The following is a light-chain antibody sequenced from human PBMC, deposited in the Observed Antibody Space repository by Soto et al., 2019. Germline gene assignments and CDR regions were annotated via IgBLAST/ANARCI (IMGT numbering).Light chain of an antibody. Sequence: QPVLTQPASVSGSPGQSITISCTGTSSDVGGYNYVSWYQQHPGKAPKLMIYEVSNRPSGVSNRFSGSKSGNTASLTISGLQAEDEADYYCSSYTSSSTSHVVFGGGTKLTVL. CDR2: EVS. CDR3: SSYTSSSTSHVV. V-gene: IGLV2-14*01. CDR1: SSDVGGYNY. J-gene: IGLJ2*01.